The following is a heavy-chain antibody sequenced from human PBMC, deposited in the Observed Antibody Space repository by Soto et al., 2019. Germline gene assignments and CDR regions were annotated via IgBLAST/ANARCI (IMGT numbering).Heavy chain of an antibody. V-gene: IGHV3-53*01. Sequence: GGSLRLSCAASGFSVSSNYMSWVRQAPGKGLEWVSVIYIGGNTHYADSVKGRFTISRDNSKNTLYPQMNSLRAEDTAVYYCARDSTWIPYYHYGMDVWGQGTTVTVSS. CDR2: IYIGGNT. CDR3: ARDSTWIPYYHYGMDV. D-gene: IGHD5-18*01. J-gene: IGHJ6*02. CDR1: GFSVSSNY.